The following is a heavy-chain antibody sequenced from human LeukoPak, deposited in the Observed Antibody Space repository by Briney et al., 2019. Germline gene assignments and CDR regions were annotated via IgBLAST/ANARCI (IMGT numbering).Heavy chain of an antibody. Sequence: SETLSLTCTVSGGSISSYYWSWIRQPPGKGLEWIGEINHSGSTNYNPSLKSRVTISVDTSKNQFSLKLSSVTAADTAVYYCARPGGGRLYYFDYWGQGTLVTVSS. V-gene: IGHV4-34*01. CDR2: INHSGST. J-gene: IGHJ4*02. CDR1: GGSISSYY. CDR3: ARPGGGRLYYFDY. D-gene: IGHD2-15*01.